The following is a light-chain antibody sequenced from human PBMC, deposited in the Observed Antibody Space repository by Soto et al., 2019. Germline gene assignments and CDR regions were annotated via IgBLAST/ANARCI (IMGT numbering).Light chain of an antibody. CDR3: GTWDSSLSAVV. Sequence: QSVLTQPPSVSAAPGQTVTISCSGSSSNIGNNYVSWYQQLPGTAPQLLIYYNNKRPSGIPDRCSGSKSGTSATLGITGLQQGDEADYYCGTWDSSLSAVVFGGGTKLTVL. CDR1: SSNIGNNY. V-gene: IGLV1-51*01. CDR2: YNN. J-gene: IGLJ2*01.